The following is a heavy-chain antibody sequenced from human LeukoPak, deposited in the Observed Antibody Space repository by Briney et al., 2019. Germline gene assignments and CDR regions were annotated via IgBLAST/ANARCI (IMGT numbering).Heavy chain of an antibody. V-gene: IGHV4-38-2*02. D-gene: IGHD2-2*01. J-gene: IGHJ5*02. CDR2: IYLSGSA. CDR3: ARDPRWLTPDCTSTSCYENYFDP. CDR1: GSSISSGYQ. Sequence: SQTLSLTYAVSGSSISSGYQWAWIRQSPGKGLEQIVSIYLSGSAHHTPSLKSRVTKSVETSKNQFSLKMYSVTAADTAVYYCARDPRWLTPDCTSTSCYENYFDPWGQGTLVTVSS.